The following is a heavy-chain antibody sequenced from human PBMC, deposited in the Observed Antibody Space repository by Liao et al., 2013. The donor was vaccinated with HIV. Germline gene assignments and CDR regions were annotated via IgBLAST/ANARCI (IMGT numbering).Heavy chain of an antibody. CDR2: IYTSGST. CDR3: ARGHYDSSSLDY. Sequence: QVQLQESGPGLVKPSQTLSLTCTVSGGSISSGSYYWSWIRQPAGKGLEWIGRIYTSGSTNYNPSLKSRVTMSVDTSKNQFSLKLSSVTAADTAVYYCARGHYDSSSLDYWGQGTLVTVSS. CDR1: GGSISSGSYY. V-gene: IGHV4-61*02. J-gene: IGHJ4*02. D-gene: IGHD3-22*01.